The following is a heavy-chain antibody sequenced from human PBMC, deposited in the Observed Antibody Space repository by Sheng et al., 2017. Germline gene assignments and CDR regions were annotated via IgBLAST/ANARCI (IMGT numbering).Heavy chain of an antibody. J-gene: IGHJ4*02. D-gene: IGHD4-17*01. V-gene: IGHV1-69*01. CDR2: ITPYSLVQ. Sequence: QVQLVQSGAEVKKPGSSVKVSCKASGGTFSSYAISWVRQAPGQGLEWMGGITPYSLVQQTTHRSSEGRVTITADESTSTAYMELSSLRSEDTAVYYCASHYGDYAYWGQGTLVTVSS. CDR1: GGTFSSYA. CDR3: ASHYGDYAY.